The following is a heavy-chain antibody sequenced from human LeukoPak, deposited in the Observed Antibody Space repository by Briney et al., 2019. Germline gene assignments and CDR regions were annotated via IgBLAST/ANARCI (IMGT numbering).Heavy chain of an antibody. CDR3: AREDYANGWSPFDY. D-gene: IGHD6-19*01. Sequence: ASVKVSCKASGYTFSGYYMHWVRQAPGQGLEWLGWINPNSGGTNYAQKFQGRVTMTRDTSISTDYMELSRLRSDDTAVYYCAREDYANGWSPFDYWGQGTLVTVSS. CDR1: GYTFSGYY. V-gene: IGHV1-2*02. J-gene: IGHJ4*02. CDR2: INPNSGGT.